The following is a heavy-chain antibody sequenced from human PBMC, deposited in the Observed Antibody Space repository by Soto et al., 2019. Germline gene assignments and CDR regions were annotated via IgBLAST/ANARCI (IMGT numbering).Heavy chain of an antibody. Sequence: QVHLVESGGGVVQPGRSLRLSCVASDFTFSSYVMHWVRQAPGKGLEWVALIWYDGSKTDYADSVKGRFTISRDNPKNTLYLQMNSLRLEDTAVYYCAKDRGALRWSQEHYYFDYWGQGTLVTVSS. CDR1: DFTFSSYV. CDR3: AKDRGALRWSQEHYYFDY. CDR2: IWYDGSKT. J-gene: IGHJ4*02. V-gene: IGHV3-33*06. D-gene: IGHD4-17*01.